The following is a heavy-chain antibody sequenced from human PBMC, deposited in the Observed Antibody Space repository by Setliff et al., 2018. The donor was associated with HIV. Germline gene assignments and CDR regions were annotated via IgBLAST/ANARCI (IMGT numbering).Heavy chain of an antibody. Sequence: PGGSLRLSCVASGFTFSDYWMHWVRQVPGKGLVWVSRISPDGFRTTYADPVKGRFTISRDNAKNPVYLQMNTLRAEDTAVYYCARDGYVDDWYGVNWFDPWGQGTLVTVSS. D-gene: IGHD3-9*01. J-gene: IGHJ5*02. CDR1: GFTFSDYW. V-gene: IGHV3-74*03. CDR3: ARDGYVDDWYGVNWFDP. CDR2: ISPDGFRT.